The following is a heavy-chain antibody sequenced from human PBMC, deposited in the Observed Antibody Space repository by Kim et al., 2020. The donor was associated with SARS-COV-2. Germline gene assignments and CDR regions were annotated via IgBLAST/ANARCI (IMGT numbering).Heavy chain of an antibody. CDR1: GFTFSSYA. D-gene: IGHD3-10*01. J-gene: IGHJ4*02. Sequence: GGSLRLSCAASGFTFSSYAMHWVRQAPGKGLEWVAVISYDGSNKYYADSVKGRFTISRDNSKNTLYLQMNSLRAEDTAVYYCAREYYGSGSYFFDYWGQGTLVTVSS. CDR3: AREYYGSGSYFFDY. CDR2: ISYDGSNK. V-gene: IGHV3-30-3*01.